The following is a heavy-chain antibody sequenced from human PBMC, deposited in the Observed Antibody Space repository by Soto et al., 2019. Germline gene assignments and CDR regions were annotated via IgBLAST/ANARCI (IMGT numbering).Heavy chain of an antibody. J-gene: IGHJ6*03. D-gene: IGHD1-7*01. Sequence: QVQLQESGPGLVKPSQTLSLTCAISGDSVSSNSAAWNWIRQSPSRGLEWLGRTYYRSRWYNDSAVSVRSRITVNPDTSKNQFSLQLTSVTPEDTAVYYCAGTTSHYWYYMDVCGKGTTVTVSS. CDR1: GDSVSSNSAA. V-gene: IGHV6-1*01. CDR2: TYYRSRWYN. CDR3: AGTTSHYWYYMDV.